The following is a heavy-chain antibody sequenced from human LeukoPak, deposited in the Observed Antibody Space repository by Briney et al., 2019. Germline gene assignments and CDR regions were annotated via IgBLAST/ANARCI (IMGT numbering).Heavy chain of an antibody. Sequence: QAGGSLRLSCAASGFTVSSNYMNWVRQAPGKGLEWVSYISSSGSTIYYADSVKGRFTISRDNAKNLLYLQMNSLRAEDTAVYYCAELGITMIGGVWGKGTTVTISS. D-gene: IGHD3-10*02. J-gene: IGHJ6*04. V-gene: IGHV3-48*03. CDR2: ISSSGSTI. CDR3: AELGITMIGGV. CDR1: GFTVSSNY.